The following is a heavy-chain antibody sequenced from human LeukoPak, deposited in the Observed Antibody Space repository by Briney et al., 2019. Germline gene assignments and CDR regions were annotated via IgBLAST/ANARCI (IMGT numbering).Heavy chain of an antibody. V-gene: IGHV4-31*03. CDR2: IYYSGST. Sequence: TSQTRSLTCTVSGASISSGGYYWSWIRQHPGKGLEWIGYIYYSGSTYYNPSLRSRVTISVDTSKNQFSLKLRSVSAADTAVYYCARARYFCDSRGCRSPSDYWGQGTLVTVSS. CDR3: ARARYFCDSRGCRSPSDY. J-gene: IGHJ4*02. D-gene: IGHD3-22*01. CDR1: GASISSGGYY.